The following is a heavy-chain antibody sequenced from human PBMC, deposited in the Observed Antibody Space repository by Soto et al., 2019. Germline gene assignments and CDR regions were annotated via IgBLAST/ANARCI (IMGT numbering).Heavy chain of an antibody. J-gene: IGHJ4*02. CDR3: AGGGGGSGPFPWELPDH. CDR2: ITPFSGDV. D-gene: IGHD1-26*01. Sequence: QMQLVQSGAEVKKTGSSVTVSCKALGNTFTYRYLHWVRQAPGQALEWMGWITPFSGDVHYAQKFQERVNITRDRSINTAYMQMSSLRSDDTAMYFCAGGGGGSGPFPWELPDHWGQGTLVTVSA. CDR1: GNTFTYRY. V-gene: IGHV1-45*02.